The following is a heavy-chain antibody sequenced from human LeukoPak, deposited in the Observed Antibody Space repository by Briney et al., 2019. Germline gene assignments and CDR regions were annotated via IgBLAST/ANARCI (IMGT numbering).Heavy chain of an antibody. V-gene: IGHV3-21*06. CDR2: IDSSGGYM. J-gene: IGHJ4*02. Sequence: PGGSLRLSCGASGFTFSRYAMSWVRQAPGKGLEWVSSIDSSGGYMFYADSVKGRFIISRDNAKDSLYLQMNSLRVEDTAVYYCLRGDRRDYWGQGTLVTVSS. CDR1: GFTFSRYA. CDR3: LRGDRRDY.